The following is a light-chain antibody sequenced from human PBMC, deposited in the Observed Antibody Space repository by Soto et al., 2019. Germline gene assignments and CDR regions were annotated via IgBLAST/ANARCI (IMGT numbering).Light chain of an antibody. V-gene: IGKV3-15*01. J-gene: IGKJ4*01. Sequence: EIVMTQSPATLSVSPGERATLSCRASQSVYSTLAWYQQKPGQAPRLLIYGASTRATDIPARFSGSGSGTEFTLTISSLQFEDFAVYYCQQYSKWPLTFGGGTKVEIK. CDR3: QQYSKWPLT. CDR1: QSVYST. CDR2: GAS.